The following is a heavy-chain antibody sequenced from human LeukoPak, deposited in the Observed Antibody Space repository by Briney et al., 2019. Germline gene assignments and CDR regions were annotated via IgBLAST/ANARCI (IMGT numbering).Heavy chain of an antibody. V-gene: IGHV1-69*04. Sequence: SVMVSCKASGGTFSSYAISWVRHAPGQGLEWVGRIIPILGIANYAQKFQGRVTITADKSTSTAYMELSSLRSEDTAVYYCARLVATISLYSYYYGMDVWGQGTTVTVSS. CDR1: GGTFSSYA. CDR3: ARLVATISLYSYYYGMDV. D-gene: IGHD5-12*01. CDR2: IIPILGIA. J-gene: IGHJ6*02.